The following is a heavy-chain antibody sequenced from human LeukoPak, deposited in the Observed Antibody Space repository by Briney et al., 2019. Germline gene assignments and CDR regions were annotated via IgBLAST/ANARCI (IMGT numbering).Heavy chain of an antibody. V-gene: IGHV3-53*01. J-gene: IGHJ4*02. CDR2: ISGGGDT. D-gene: IGHD3-22*01. CDR1: GFTVSGNY. Sequence: GGSLRLSCAASGFTVSGNYMTWVRQAPGKGLEWVSIISGGGDTYYADSVKGRFTISRDIFKNTLYLQMNSLRADDTAVYYCARGERYYDSSGYFDYWGQGTLVTVSS. CDR3: ARGERYYDSSGYFDY.